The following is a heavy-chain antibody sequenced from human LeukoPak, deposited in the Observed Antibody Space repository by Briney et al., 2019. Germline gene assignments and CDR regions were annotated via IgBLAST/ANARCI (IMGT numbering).Heavy chain of an antibody. V-gene: IGHV4-61*01. J-gene: IGHJ4*02. CDR3: ARALTGYYYLDY. CDR1: GGSASSGFYY. D-gene: IGHD3-9*01. Sequence: SETLSLTCTVSGGSASSGFYYWSWIRQPPGKGLEWIGYIYYSGSTNYNPSLQSRVTISVDTSKNQFSLKLNSVTAADTAVYYCARALTGYYYLDYWGQGTLVTVSS. CDR2: IYYSGST.